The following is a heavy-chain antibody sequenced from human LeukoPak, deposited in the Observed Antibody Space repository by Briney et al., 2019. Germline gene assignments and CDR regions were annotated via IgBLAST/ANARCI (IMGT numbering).Heavy chain of an antibody. J-gene: IGHJ6*02. CDR2: IYYSGST. Sequence: GSLRLSCAASGFTFSSYSMNWVRQAPGKGLEWIGYIYYSGSTNYNPFLKSRVTISVDTSKNQFSLKLSSVTAADTAVYYCARVAAAADTVSGMDVWGQGTTVTVSS. V-gene: IGHV4-59*01. CDR1: GFTFSSYS. CDR3: ARVAAAADTVSGMDV. D-gene: IGHD6-13*01.